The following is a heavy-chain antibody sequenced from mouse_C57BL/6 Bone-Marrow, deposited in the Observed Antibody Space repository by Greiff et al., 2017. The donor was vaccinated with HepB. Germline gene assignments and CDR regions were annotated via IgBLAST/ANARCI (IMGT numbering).Heavy chain of an antibody. V-gene: IGHV1-74*01. J-gene: IGHJ3*01. Sequence: VQLQQPGAELVKPGASVKVSCKASGYTFTSYWMHWVKQRPGQGLEWIGRIHPSDSDTNYNQKFKGKATLTVDKSSSTAYMQLSSLTSEVSAVYYCAIPLIYSRGFAYWGQGTLVTVSA. CDR2: IHPSDSDT. CDR1: GYTFTSYW. CDR3: AIPLIYSRGFAY. D-gene: IGHD2-1*01.